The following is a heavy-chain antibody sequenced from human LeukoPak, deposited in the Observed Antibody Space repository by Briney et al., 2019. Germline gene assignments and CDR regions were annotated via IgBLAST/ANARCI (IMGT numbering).Heavy chain of an antibody. J-gene: IGHJ1*01. Sequence: SQTLSLTCTVSGGSISSGDSYWSWIRQRPGKGLEWIGYTYNSGSTSYNPALKSRVTISQDTSKNQFSLKLSSVTAADTALYYCATNAENRAAECFPRWGQGTLVTVSS. D-gene: IGHD2-8*01. CDR1: GGSISSGDSY. CDR3: ATNAENRAAECFPR. V-gene: IGHV4-31*03. CDR2: TYNSGST.